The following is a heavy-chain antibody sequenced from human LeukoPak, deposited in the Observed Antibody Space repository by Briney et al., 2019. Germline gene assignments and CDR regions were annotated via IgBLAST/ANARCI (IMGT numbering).Heavy chain of an antibody. Sequence: PGGSLRLSCAASGFTFSSYSMNWVRQAPGKGLEWVSYISSSSSTIYYADSVKGRFTISRDNAKNSLYLQMNSLRAEDTALYYCARAKVTIDYYYYMDVWGKGTTVTVSS. CDR2: ISSSSSTI. D-gene: IGHD2-15*01. V-gene: IGHV3-48*01. CDR1: GFTFSSYS. CDR3: ARAKVTIDYYYYMDV. J-gene: IGHJ6*03.